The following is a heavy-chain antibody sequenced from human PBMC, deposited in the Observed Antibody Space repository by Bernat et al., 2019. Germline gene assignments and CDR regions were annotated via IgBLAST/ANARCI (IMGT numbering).Heavy chain of an antibody. CDR2: INHSGGT. CDR3: ARGLAAWFDP. CDR1: GGSFSGYY. J-gene: IGHJ5*02. D-gene: IGHD6-6*01. Sequence: QVQLQQWGAGLLKPSETLSLTCAVYGGSFSGYYWSWIRQPPGKGLEWIGEINHSGGTNYNPSLKSRVTISVDTSKNQFSLKLSSVTAADTAVYYCARGLAAWFDPWGQGTLVTVSS. V-gene: IGHV4-34*01.